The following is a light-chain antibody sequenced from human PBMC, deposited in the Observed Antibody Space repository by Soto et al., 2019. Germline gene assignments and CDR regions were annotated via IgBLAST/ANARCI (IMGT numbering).Light chain of an antibody. V-gene: IGKV3-11*01. CDR3: QQRSTWPLT. Sequence: EIVLTQSPVTLSLSAGETATLSCRASQSVRDYLAWYRQKPGQAPRLLIYDASKRATGIPARFSGSGSGTDFTLSIISLEPEDFAVYYCQQRSTWPLTFGGGTKVEIK. J-gene: IGKJ4*01. CDR2: DAS. CDR1: QSVRDY.